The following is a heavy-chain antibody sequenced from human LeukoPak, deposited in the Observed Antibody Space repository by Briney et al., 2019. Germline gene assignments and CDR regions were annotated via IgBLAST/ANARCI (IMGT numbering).Heavy chain of an antibody. D-gene: IGHD3-22*01. CDR1: GFTFSSYW. V-gene: IGHV3-74*01. CDR2: INTDGSSL. CDR3: ARRINYYDSSGYYYVRYFDS. Sequence: GGSLRLSCAASGFTFSSYWMYWVRQAPGKGPVWVARINTDGSSLNYADSVKGRFTISRDNAKNTLYLQMNSLGAEDTAVYYCARRINYYDSSGYYYVRYFDSWGQGTLVTVSS. J-gene: IGHJ4*02.